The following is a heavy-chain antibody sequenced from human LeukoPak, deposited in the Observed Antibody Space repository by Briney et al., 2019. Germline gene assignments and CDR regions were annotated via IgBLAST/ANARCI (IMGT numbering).Heavy chain of an antibody. V-gene: IGHV3-23*01. CDR3: AKVPGPYYGSGKVTDY. CDR1: GFIFSNYA. Sequence: GGSLRLSCAASGFIFSNYALAWVRQAPRKGLEWVSGISRIGGSTHYADSVKGRFTISRDNSKNILYLQMNSLRAEDTALYYCAKVPGPYYGSGKVTDYWGQGTLVTVSS. CDR2: ISRIGGST. J-gene: IGHJ4*02. D-gene: IGHD3-10*01.